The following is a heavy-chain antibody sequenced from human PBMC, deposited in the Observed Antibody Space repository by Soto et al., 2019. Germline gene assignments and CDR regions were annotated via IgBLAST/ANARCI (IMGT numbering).Heavy chain of an antibody. CDR3: ARDGNLDYYDSSALFDY. J-gene: IGHJ4*02. D-gene: IGHD3-22*01. CDR1: GFTFSSYS. V-gene: IGHV3-21*01. CDR2: ISSSSSYI. Sequence: GGSLRLSCAASGFTFSSYSMNWVRQAPGKGLEWVSSISSSSSYIYYADSVKGRFTISRDNAKNSLYLQMNSLRAEDTAVYYCARDGNLDYYDSSALFDYWGQGTLVTVSS.